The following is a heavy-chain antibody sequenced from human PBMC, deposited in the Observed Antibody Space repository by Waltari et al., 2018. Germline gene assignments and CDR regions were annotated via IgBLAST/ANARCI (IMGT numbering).Heavy chain of an antibody. CDR3: ARRNDVGLGI. CDR1: GGSVSSNSYY. D-gene: IGHD3-16*01. V-gene: IGHV4-39*07. CDR2: IYYAGYA. J-gene: IGHJ3*02. Sequence: QLQLQESGPGLLKPPETLSLTCAVAGGSVSSNSYYRAWIRHPPGYGPGWMGSIYYAGYAYYSPTLKRRVTISVDTSKNQFSLRLTSVTAADTAKYYCARRNDVGLGIWGQGTTLTVSS.